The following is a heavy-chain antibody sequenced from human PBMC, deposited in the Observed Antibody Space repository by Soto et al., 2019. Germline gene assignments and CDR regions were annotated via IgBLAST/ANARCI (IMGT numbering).Heavy chain of an antibody. Sequence: EVQLLESGGGLVQPGGSLRLSCAASGFTFSSYAMSWVRQAPGKGLEWVSAISGSGGSTYYADSVKGRFTISRDNSKNTLYLQMNCLRAEDTAVYYCAKASEGSGSYRRNWFDPWGQGTLVTVSS. J-gene: IGHJ5*02. V-gene: IGHV3-23*01. CDR3: AKASEGSGSYRRNWFDP. CDR2: ISGSGGST. D-gene: IGHD3-10*01. CDR1: GFTFSSYA.